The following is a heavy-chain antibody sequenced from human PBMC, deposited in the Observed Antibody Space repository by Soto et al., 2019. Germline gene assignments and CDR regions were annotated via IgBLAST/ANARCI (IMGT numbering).Heavy chain of an antibody. CDR3: TRDRRAPILDGSGTFDY. Sequence: AGSLRLSCAASRFTFRDAWMSWVRQAPGKGLEWVGRIKREIDGGTTDYAAPVKGRFTIPRDDSENTLYLQMNSLKTEDTAVYYCTRDRRAPILDGSGTFDYWGQGTLVTVSS. D-gene: IGHD3-10*01. CDR2: IKREIDGGTT. J-gene: IGHJ4*02. V-gene: IGHV3-15*01. CDR1: RFTFRDAW.